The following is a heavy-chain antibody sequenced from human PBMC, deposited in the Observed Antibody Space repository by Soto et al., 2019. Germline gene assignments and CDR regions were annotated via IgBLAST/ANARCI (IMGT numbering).Heavy chain of an antibody. J-gene: IGHJ6*02. V-gene: IGHV3-72*01. CDR3: ARGSSSSRSFYYYGFDV. CDR1: GFTFSDHY. CDR2: IRDKANSYTT. Sequence: QPGGSLRLSCAASGFTFSDHYMDWVRQAPGKGLEWIGRIRDKANSYTTEYAASVKGRFSVSRDDSESSLYLQMNSLKTDDTATYYCARGSSSSRSFYYYGFDVWGQVTTVTVS. D-gene: IGHD6-6*01.